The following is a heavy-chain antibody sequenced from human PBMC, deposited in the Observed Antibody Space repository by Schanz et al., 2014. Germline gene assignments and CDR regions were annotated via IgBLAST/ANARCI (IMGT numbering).Heavy chain of an antibody. J-gene: IGHJ5*02. CDR2: TSNDGSFT. D-gene: IGHD3-16*01. CDR3: ARVETFNYDDITLYHHFFDP. Sequence: EVQLVESGGGLVQPGGSLRLSCAASGFTFSDSWMHWVRQAPGKGLVWVSRTSNDGSFTTFADSVKGRFTISRDNSRNTVFLQMNSLKPEDMAIYYCARVETFNYDDITLYHHFFDPWGQGTLVTVSS. CDR1: GFTFSDSW. V-gene: IGHV3-74*01.